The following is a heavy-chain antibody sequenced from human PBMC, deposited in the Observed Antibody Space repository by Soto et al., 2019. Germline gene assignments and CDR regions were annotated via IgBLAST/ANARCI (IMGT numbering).Heavy chain of an antibody. V-gene: IGHV4-59*08. D-gene: IGHD3-10*01. Sequence: SETLSLTCTVSSPSISSYYWSWIRQPPGKGLEWIGYIYYSGSTNYNPSLKSRVTISVDTSKNQFSLKLSSVTAADTAVYYCARQLYGSGSYYHYYYYYGMDVWGQGTTVTVS. CDR2: IYYSGST. CDR3: ARQLYGSGSYYHYYYYYGMDV. J-gene: IGHJ6*02. CDR1: SPSISSYY.